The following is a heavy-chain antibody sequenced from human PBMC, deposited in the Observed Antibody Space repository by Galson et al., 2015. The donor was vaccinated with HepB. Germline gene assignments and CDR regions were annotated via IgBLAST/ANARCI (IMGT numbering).Heavy chain of an antibody. CDR2: IGHDDT. CDR3: AKDAFDHNGVFDPFDI. J-gene: IGHJ3*02. CDR1: GFTFNIFA. D-gene: IGHD2-8*01. Sequence: SLRLSCAASGFTFNIFAMSWLRQAPERGLEWVSSIGHDDTYYADSVKGRFTISRDDSRNTLSLQMNSLRAEDTAIYYCAKDAFDHNGVFDPFDIWGRGTMVTVSS. V-gene: IGHV3-23*01.